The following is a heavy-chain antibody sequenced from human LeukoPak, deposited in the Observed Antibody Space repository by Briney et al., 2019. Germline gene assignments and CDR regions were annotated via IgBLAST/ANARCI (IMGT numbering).Heavy chain of an antibody. D-gene: IGHD6-19*01. V-gene: IGHV3-53*01. Sequence: PGGSLRLSCAASGLAVNSNYMTWVRQAPRKGLEWVSVIYSGGSTYYADSVKGRFTISRDNSKNTLYLQMSSLRAEDTAVYYCAGGSGWYLINYWGQGTLVTVSS. CDR1: GLAVNSNY. J-gene: IGHJ4*02. CDR2: IYSGGST. CDR3: AGGSGWYLINY.